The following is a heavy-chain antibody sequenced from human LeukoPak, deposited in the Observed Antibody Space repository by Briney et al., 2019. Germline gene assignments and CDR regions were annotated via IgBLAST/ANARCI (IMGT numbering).Heavy chain of an antibody. D-gene: IGHD6-19*01. CDR1: GGSVSSYS. J-gene: IGHJ4*02. Sequence: SETLSLTCTVSGGSVSSYSWSWIRQPAGKGLEWIGRIYASGNTNYSPSLKSRVTMSLDTSKNQFSLNLSSVTAADTAVYYCARAQDCSSGCYRFFDYWSQGTLVTVSS. CDR3: ARAQDCSSGCYRFFDY. CDR2: IYASGNT. V-gene: IGHV4-4*07.